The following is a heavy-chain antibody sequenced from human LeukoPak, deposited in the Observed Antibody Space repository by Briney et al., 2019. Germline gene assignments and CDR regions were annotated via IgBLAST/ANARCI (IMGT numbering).Heavy chain of an antibody. J-gene: IGHJ4*02. D-gene: IGHD4-11*01. CDR3: ARHTPGLQSGY. CDR1: GDSISSSSYY. CDR2: IYYSGTT. Sequence: PSETLSLTCTVSGDSISSSSYYWGWIRQPPGKGLEWIGSIYYSGTTYYNPSLKSRVTMSVDTSKNQLSLKVTSVTAADTAVYYCARHTPGLQSGYWGQGTLVTVSS. V-gene: IGHV4-39*01.